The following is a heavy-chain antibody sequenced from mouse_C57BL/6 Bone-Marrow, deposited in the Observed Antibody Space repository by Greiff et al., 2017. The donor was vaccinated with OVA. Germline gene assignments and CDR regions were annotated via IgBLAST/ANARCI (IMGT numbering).Heavy chain of an antibody. CDR1: GYSFTGYY. D-gene: IGHD1-1*01. CDR3: ARTLRRGGTWFAY. V-gene: IGHV1-42*01. CDR2: LNPSTGGT. J-gene: IGHJ3*01. Sequence: VQLQQSGPELVKPGASVKISCKASGYSFTGYYMNWVKQSPEKSLEWLGELNPSTGGTPYNQKFKAKATLTVDKSSSTAYMQLKSLTSEDSAVYYGARTLRRGGTWFAYWGQGTLVTVSA.